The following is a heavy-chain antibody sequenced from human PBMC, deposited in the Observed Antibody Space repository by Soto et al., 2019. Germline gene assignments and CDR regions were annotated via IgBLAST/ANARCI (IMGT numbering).Heavy chain of an antibody. D-gene: IGHD5-18*01. CDR3: ARGFTTKVIDY. V-gene: IGHV4-59*01. CDR2: IYYSGST. J-gene: IGHJ4*02. CDR1: CGSLSDYY. Sequence: SETLSLTCTVSCGSLSDYYWSWIRQPPGKGLEWIGYIYYSGSTNYNPSLKSRVTISVDTSKNQFSLKLSSVTAADTAVYYCARGFTTKVIDYWGQGTLVTVSS.